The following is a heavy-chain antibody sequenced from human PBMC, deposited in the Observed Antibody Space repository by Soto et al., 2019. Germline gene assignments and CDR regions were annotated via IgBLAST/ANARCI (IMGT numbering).Heavy chain of an antibody. CDR1: GYSISSGYY. CDR3: ARGAYYYDSSGYYYLDY. J-gene: IGHJ4*02. D-gene: IGHD3-22*01. CDR2: IYHSGST. V-gene: IGHV4-38-2*01. Sequence: PSETLSLTCAVSGYSISSGYYWGWIRQPPGKGLEWIGSIYHSGSTYYNPSLKSRVTISVDTSKNQFSLKLSSVTAADTAVYYCARGAYYYDSSGYYYLDYWGQGTLVTVSS.